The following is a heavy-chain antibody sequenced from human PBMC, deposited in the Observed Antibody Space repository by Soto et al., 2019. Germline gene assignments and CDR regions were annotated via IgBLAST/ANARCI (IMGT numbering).Heavy chain of an antibody. Sequence: GGSLRLSCAASGFTFSSYGMSWVRQAPGKGLEWVSAISGSGGGTYYVDSVKGRFTISRDNSKNMLYVQMNSLRAEDTAVYYCAKSFLSGSCYGNWGQGTLVTVSS. CDR3: AKSFLSGSCYGN. D-gene: IGHD2-15*01. V-gene: IGHV3-23*01. J-gene: IGHJ4*02. CDR1: GFTFSSYG. CDR2: ISGSGGGT.